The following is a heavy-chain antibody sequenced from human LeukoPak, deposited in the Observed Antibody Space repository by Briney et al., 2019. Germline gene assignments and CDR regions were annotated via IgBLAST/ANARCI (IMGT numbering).Heavy chain of an antibody. V-gene: IGHV1-24*01. CDR2: FDPEDGEA. CDR1: GYTLTELS. Sequence: ASVKVSCKVSGYTLTELSMHWVRQAPGKALEWMGGFDPEDGEAIYAQKFQGRVTMTEDTSTDTAYMELSSLRSEDTAVYYCATTSFRYIVGAVDYWGQGTLVTVSS. D-gene: IGHD1-26*01. CDR3: ATTSFRYIVGAVDY. J-gene: IGHJ4*02.